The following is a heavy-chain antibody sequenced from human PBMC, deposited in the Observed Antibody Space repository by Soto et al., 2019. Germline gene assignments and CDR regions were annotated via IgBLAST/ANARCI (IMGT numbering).Heavy chain of an antibody. CDR2: ISGSGGST. J-gene: IGHJ6*03. D-gene: IGHD1-1*01. CDR1: GFTFSSYA. V-gene: IGHV3-23*01. CDR3: AKVPLNGPPSYYYYMDV. Sequence: GGSLRLSCAASGFTFSSYAMSWVRQAPGKGLEWVSAISGSGGSTYYADSVKGRFTISSDNSKNTLYLQMNSLRAEDTAVYYCAKVPLNGPPSYYYYMDVWGKGTTVTVSS.